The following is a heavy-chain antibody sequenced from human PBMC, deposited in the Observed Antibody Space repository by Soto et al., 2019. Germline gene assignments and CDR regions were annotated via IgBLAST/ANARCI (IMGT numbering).Heavy chain of an antibody. Sequence: ASVKVSCKASGYTFTSYGISWVRQAPGQGLEWMGWISAYNGNTNYAQKLQGRVTMTTDTSTSTAYMELRSLRSDDTAVYYCARLKVVPASYYYNGMDVWGQGTTVTVSS. J-gene: IGHJ6*02. CDR1: GYTFTSYG. CDR2: ISAYNGNT. D-gene: IGHD2-2*01. CDR3: ARLKVVPASYYYNGMDV. V-gene: IGHV1-18*04.